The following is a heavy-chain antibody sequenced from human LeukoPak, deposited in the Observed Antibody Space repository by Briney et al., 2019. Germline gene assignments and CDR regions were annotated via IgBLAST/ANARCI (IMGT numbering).Heavy chain of an antibody. J-gene: IGHJ3*02. D-gene: IGHD3-9*01. CDR3: ARDKEGTLRYFDWGGAFDI. Sequence: PGRSLRLSCAASGFTFSSYGMHWVRQAPGKGLEWVAVISYDGSNKYYADSVKGRFTISRDNSKNTLYLQMNSLRAEDTAVYYCARDKEGTLRYFDWGGAFDIWGQGTMVTVSS. CDR2: ISYDGSNK. V-gene: IGHV3-30*03. CDR1: GFTFSSYG.